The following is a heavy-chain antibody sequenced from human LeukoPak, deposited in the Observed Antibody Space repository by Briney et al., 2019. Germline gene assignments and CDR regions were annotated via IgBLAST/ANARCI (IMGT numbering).Heavy chain of an antibody. V-gene: IGHV3-74*01. CDR3: ARARIAVAGALTAFDY. CDR2: INGDGSTT. Sequence: GGSLRLSCAASGFTFSSYWMHWVRQAPGKGLVWVSRINGDGSTTNYADSVKGRLTIFRDNARYSLYLQMNSLRVEDTAVYYCARARIAVAGALTAFDYWGQGTLVTVSS. D-gene: IGHD6-19*01. CDR1: GFTFSSYW. J-gene: IGHJ4*02.